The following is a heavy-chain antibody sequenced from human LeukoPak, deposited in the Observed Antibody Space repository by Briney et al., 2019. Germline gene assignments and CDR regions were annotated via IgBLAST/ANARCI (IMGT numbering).Heavy chain of an antibody. J-gene: IGHJ5*02. CDR2: IYFSGTT. CDR3: ARGVSEHRAFYDWFDP. V-gene: IGHV4-30-4*08. CDR1: GDSISSGDYY. Sequence: TSQTLSLTCTVSGDSISSGDYYWSWIRQPPGKGLEWIGYIYFSGTTYYNPSLKSRVIISVDTSKNQFSLKLSSVTAADMAVYYCARGVSEHRAFYDWFDPWGQGTLVTVSS. D-gene: IGHD2/OR15-2a*01.